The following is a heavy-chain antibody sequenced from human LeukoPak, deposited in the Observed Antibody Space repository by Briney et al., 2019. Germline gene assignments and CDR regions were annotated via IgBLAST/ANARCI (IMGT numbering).Heavy chain of an antibody. V-gene: IGHV1-8*01. D-gene: IGHD3-3*01. CDR3: ARAGGYDFWSGYYPHYYYYGMDV. Sequence: ASVKVSCKASGYTFTSYDIHWVRQATGQGLEWMGWMNPNSGNTGYAQKFQGRVTMTRNTSISTAYMELSSLRSEDTAVYYCARAGGYDFWSGYYPHYYYYGMDVWGQGTTVTVSS. CDR2: MNPNSGNT. CDR1: GYTFTSYD. J-gene: IGHJ6*02.